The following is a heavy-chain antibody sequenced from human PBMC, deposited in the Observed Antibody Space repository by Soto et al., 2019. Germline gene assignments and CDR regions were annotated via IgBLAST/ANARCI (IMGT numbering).Heavy chain of an antibody. J-gene: IGHJ4*02. Sequence: SETLSLTCTVSGGSVNSNNYYWGWIRQPPGKGLEWIGSIYNSATTYYNPSLKSRVTISVDTSKNLFSLNLSAVTAADTAMYYCGRVVIAASAHPDFEYWGQGTLVTVSS. D-gene: IGHD2-15*01. CDR1: GGSVNSNNYY. CDR2: IYNSATT. V-gene: IGHV4-39*01. CDR3: GRVVIAASAHPDFEY.